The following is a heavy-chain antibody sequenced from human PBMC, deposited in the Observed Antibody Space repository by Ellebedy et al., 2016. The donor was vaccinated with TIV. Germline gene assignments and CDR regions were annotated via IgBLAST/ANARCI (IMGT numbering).Heavy chain of an antibody. Sequence: GGSLRLSCAASGFTFDNFNMHWVRLPPGKGLEWVSITRQDGGSTSYAASVRGRFTISRDNSKNSLYLQMNSVISEDTALYYCAKDIMGTIDYWGQGTPVTVSA. J-gene: IGHJ4*02. CDR3: AKDIMGTIDY. V-gene: IGHV3-43*01. CDR1: GFTFDNFN. CDR2: TRQDGGST. D-gene: IGHD5-12*01.